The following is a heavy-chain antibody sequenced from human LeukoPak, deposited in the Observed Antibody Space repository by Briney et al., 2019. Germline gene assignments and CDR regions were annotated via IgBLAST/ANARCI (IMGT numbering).Heavy chain of an antibody. D-gene: IGHD5-24*01. V-gene: IGHV3-21*01. Sequence: GGSLRLSCAASGFTFSSYSMNWVRQAPGKGLEWVSSISSSSSYIYYADSVKGRFTISRDNAKNSLYLQMNSLRAEDTAVYYCARDSGYSPLYYYYYYMDVWGKGTTVTVSS. J-gene: IGHJ6*03. CDR3: ARDSGYSPLYYYYYYMDV. CDR2: ISSSSSYI. CDR1: GFTFSSYS.